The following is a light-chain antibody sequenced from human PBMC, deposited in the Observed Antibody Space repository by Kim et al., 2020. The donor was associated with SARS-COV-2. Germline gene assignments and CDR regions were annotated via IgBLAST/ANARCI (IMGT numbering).Light chain of an antibody. CDR1: QNMSDSTNNKHY. Sequence: ATINCNSSQNMSDSTNNKHYLAWYQQKPGQPPKLLMSWASTRESGVPDRFSGSGSGTDFTLTISSLQAEDVAVYYCHQYYSSPPTFGQGTKVEIK. CDR2: WAS. J-gene: IGKJ1*01. V-gene: IGKV4-1*01. CDR3: HQYYSSPPT.